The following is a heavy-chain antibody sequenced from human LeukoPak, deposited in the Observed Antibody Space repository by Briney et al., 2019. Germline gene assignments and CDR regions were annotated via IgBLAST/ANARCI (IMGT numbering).Heavy chain of an antibody. D-gene: IGHD3-10*01. Sequence: GRSLRLSCAASGFTFSSYGMHWVRQAPGKGLEWVAVIWYDGSNKYYADSVKGRFTISRDNSKNTLYLQMNSLRAEDTAVFYCARDFRGRGSGSYDYWGQGTLVTVSS. V-gene: IGHV3-33*01. CDR3: ARDFRGRGSGSYDY. J-gene: IGHJ4*02. CDR1: GFTFSSYG. CDR2: IWYDGSNK.